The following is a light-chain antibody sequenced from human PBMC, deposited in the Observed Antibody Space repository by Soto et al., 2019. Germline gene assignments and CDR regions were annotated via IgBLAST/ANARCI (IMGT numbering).Light chain of an antibody. V-gene: IGLV1-44*01. Sequence: QSVLTQSPSASGTPGQRVTISCSGSSSNIGSNTVNWYQQLPGTAPKLLIYSSNQRPSGVPDRFSGSRSGTSASLAISGLQSEDEADYYCAAWDDSLIGVVFGGGTKVTVL. CDR3: AAWDDSLIGVV. CDR2: SSN. J-gene: IGLJ2*01. CDR1: SSNIGSNT.